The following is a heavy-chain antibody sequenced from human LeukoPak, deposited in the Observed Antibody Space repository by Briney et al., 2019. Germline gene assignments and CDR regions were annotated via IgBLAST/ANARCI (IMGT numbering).Heavy chain of an antibody. V-gene: IGHV3-30*02. CDR2: IRYDGSNK. CDR1: GFSFDDYA. J-gene: IGHJ4*02. D-gene: IGHD3-9*01. CDR3: AKDPNDILTGDFDY. Sequence: GGSLRLSCAASGFSFDDYAMHWVRQAPGKGLEWVAFIRYDGSNKYYADSVKGRFTISRDNSKNTLYLQMNSLRAEDTAVYYCAKDPNDILTGDFDYWGQGTLVTVSS.